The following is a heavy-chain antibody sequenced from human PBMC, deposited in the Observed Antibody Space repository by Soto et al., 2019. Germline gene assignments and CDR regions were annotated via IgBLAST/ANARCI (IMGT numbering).Heavy chain of an antibody. CDR3: ARDSQYYYDSSGYYYYYGMDV. CDR2: INPNSGGT. V-gene: IGHV1-2*02. Sequence: ASVKVSCKASGYTFTGYYMHWVRQAPGQGLEWMGWINPNSGGTNYAQKFQGRVTMTRDTSISTAYMELSRLRSDDTAVYYCARDSQYYYDSSGYYYYYGMDVWGQGTTVTVSS. J-gene: IGHJ6*02. D-gene: IGHD3-22*01. CDR1: GYTFTGYY.